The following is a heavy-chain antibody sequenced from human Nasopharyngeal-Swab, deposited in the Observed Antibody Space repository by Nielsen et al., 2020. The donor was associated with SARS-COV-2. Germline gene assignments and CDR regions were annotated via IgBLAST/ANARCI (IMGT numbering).Heavy chain of an antibody. CDR1: GGSISSYY. J-gene: IGHJ3*02. CDR2: IYYSGST. Sequence: SETLSLTCTVHGGSISSYYWSWNRQPTGKGLAWIGYIYYSGSTNYNPSLKTRVTISVATSKNQSSLKLSSVTAADTAVYYCARGQWVLGFGEFRNQAAHFDIWGQGTMVTVSS. D-gene: IGHD3-10*01. CDR3: ARGQWVLGFGEFRNQAAHFDI. V-gene: IGHV4-59*12.